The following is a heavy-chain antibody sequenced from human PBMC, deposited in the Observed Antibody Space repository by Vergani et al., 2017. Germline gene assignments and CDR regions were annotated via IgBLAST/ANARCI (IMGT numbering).Heavy chain of an antibody. CDR1: GFTFSSYG. V-gene: IGHV3-30*02. CDR3: AKDRVRYSAHDNYGMDV. J-gene: IGHJ6*02. Sequence: QVQLVESGGGVVQPGGSLRLSCAASGFTFSSYGMHWVRQAPGKGLQWVAFIRYDGSKKYYADSVKGRFTISRDNSKNKLYLQMNSLRTEDTAVYYCAKDRVRYSAHDNYGMDVWGQ. D-gene: IGHD5-12*01. CDR2: IRYDGSKK.